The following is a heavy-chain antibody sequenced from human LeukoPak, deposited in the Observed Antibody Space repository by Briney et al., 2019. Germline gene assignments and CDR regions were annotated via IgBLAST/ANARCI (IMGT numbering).Heavy chain of an antibody. CDR3: ASMVRGVISDWFDP. CDR2: ISAYNGNT. CDR1: GYTFTSYG. J-gene: IGHJ5*02. D-gene: IGHD3-10*01. V-gene: IGHV1-18*01. Sequence: ASVKVSCKASGYTFTSYGISWVRQAPGQGLEWMGWISAYNGNTNYAQKLQGRVTMTTDTSTSTAYMELRSLRSDDTAVYYCASMVRGVISDWFDPWGQGTLVTVSS.